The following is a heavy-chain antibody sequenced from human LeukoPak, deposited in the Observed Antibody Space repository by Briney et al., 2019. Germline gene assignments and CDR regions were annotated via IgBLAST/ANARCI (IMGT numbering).Heavy chain of an antibody. CDR2: IYHSGST. CDR3: ARGLEYCSGGSCYYFDY. D-gene: IGHD2-15*01. Sequence: GSLRLSCAASGFTFSSYWMSWVRQAPGKGLEWIGSIYHSGSTYYNPSLKSRVTISVDTSKNQFSLKLSSVTAADTAVYYCARGLEYCSGGSCYYFDYWGQGTLVTVSS. CDR1: GFTFSSYW. V-gene: IGHV4-38-2*01. J-gene: IGHJ4*02.